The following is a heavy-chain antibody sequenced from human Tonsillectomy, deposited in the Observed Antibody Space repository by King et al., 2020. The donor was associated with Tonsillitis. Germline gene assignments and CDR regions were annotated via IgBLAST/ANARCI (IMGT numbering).Heavy chain of an antibody. Sequence: DVQLVESGGGLVQPGGSLRLSCAASGFTFSNYAMSWVRQAPGKGLEWVSTISGSGGSTYYADSVKGRFTISRDNSKNTLYLQMNSLRAEDTAVYYCAKDLITVPTYFHYYMDFWGKGTTVTVSS. V-gene: IGHV3-23*04. CDR1: GFTFSNYA. D-gene: IGHD4-11*01. CDR2: ISGSGGST. CDR3: AKDLITVPTYFHYYMDF. J-gene: IGHJ6*03.